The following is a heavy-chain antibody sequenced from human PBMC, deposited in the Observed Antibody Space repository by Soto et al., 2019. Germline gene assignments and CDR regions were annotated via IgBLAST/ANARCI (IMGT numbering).Heavy chain of an antibody. Sequence: PAETLSLTCPVSGFTLSSGGYYWRWLRPPPGKGLEWIGYIYYSGSTYYNPSLKSRVTISVDTSKNQFSLKLSSVTAADTAVYYCASYMIAFDDWGQGTL. CDR3: ASYMIAFDD. CDR1: GFTLSSGGYY. V-gene: IGHV4-30-4*01. D-gene: IGHD3-22*01. CDR2: IYYSGST. J-gene: IGHJ4*02.